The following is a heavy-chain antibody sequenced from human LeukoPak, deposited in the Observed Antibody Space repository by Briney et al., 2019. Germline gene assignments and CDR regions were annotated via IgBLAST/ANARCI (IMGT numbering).Heavy chain of an antibody. CDR3: ARAPSEIGGYYPEYFRH. V-gene: IGHV3-74*01. CDR2: IKSDGST. J-gene: IGHJ1*01. D-gene: IGHD3-3*01. Sequence: GGSLSLSCAASGFTFSTYWIQCLRQAPGKGLVWVSRIKSDGSTNHADSVKGRFTISRDNAESTLSLQMSSLRPEDTGVYYCARAPSEIGGYYPEYFRHWGQGTLVTVSS. CDR1: GFTFSTYW.